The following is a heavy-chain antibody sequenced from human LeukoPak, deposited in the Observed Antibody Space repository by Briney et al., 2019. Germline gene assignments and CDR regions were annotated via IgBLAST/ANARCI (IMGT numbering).Heavy chain of an antibody. CDR2: IGGSGTRT. D-gene: IGHD5-18*01. Sequence: GGSLRLSCSASGFTFTTYGMNWVRQAPGKGLEWVSGIGGSGTRTYYADSVKGRFTISRDNSKNTLYLQMNSLRDEDTAVYYCAKGGIQLWTFDYWGQGTLVTVSS. V-gene: IGHV3-23*01. CDR1: GFTFTTYG. CDR3: AKGGIQLWTFDY. J-gene: IGHJ4*02.